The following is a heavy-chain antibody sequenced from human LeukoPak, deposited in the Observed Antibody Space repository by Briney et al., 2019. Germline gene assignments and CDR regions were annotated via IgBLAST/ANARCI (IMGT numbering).Heavy chain of an antibody. CDR1: GFTFSDYY. CDR2: ISSSGSTI. D-gene: IGHD2-2*01. J-gene: IGHJ4*02. CDR3: ARDFGSDIVVVPAAIFDY. Sequence: GGSLRLSCAASGFTFSDYYMSWLRQAPGKGLEGVSYISSSGSTIYYADSVKGRFTISRDNAKNSLYLQMNSLRAEDTAVYYCARDFGSDIVVVPAAIFDYWGQGTLVTVSS. V-gene: IGHV3-11*01.